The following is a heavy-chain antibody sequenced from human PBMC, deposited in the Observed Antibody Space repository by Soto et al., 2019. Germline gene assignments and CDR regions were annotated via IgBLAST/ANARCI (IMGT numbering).Heavy chain of an antibody. V-gene: IGHV3-53*01. D-gene: IGHD4-17*01. Sequence: GGSLRLSCAASGFTVSSNYMSWVRQAPGKGLEWVSVIYSGGSTYYADSVKGRFTISRDNSKNTLYLQMNSLRAEDTAVYYCARDISHYGDYFLGAFDIWGQGTMVTVSS. CDR3: ARDISHYGDYFLGAFDI. CDR2: IYSGGST. CDR1: GFTVSSNY. J-gene: IGHJ3*02.